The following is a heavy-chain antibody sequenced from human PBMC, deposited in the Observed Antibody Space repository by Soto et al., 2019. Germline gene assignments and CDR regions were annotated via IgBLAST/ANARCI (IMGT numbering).Heavy chain of an antibody. CDR1: GFTFSSYA. J-gene: IGHJ4*02. Sequence: EVQLLESGGGLVQPGGSLRLSCAASGFTFSSYAMSWVRQAPGKGLEWVSAISGSGGSTYYADSVKGRFTISRDNSKNTLYLQMNSLRADDTAVYYCAKYASAWSGYYYGSGSSTGIVYWGQGTLVTVSS. CDR3: AKYASAWSGYYYGSGSSTGIVY. CDR2: ISGSGGST. V-gene: IGHV3-23*01. D-gene: IGHD3-10*01.